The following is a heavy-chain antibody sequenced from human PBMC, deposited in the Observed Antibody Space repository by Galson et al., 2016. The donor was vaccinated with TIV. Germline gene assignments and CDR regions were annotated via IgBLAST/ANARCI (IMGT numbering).Heavy chain of an antibody. CDR2: ISWNSANI. CDR3: ARASMGGDSNPIDF. Sequence: SLRLSCAVSGFIFDDYGMHWVRQPPGKGLEWVSGISWNSANIVYADSAKGRFTISRDNAKNSLYLQMNSLTTEDTAFYFCARASMGGDSNPIDFWGQGILVTV. D-gene: IGHD4-11*01. CDR1: GFIFDDYG. J-gene: IGHJ4*02. V-gene: IGHV3-9*01.